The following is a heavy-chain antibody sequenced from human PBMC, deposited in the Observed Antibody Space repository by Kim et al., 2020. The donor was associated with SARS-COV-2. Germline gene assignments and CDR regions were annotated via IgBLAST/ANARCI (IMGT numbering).Heavy chain of an antibody. Sequence: GGSLRLSCATSGFNFDAYAIHWVRLVPGKGLEWVSLISRDGGDTYYVDSVKGRFTISRDSSKKSVFLQMNSLRSEDTALYYCVQGRQWLIINWGQGTQVTVSS. CDR2: ISRDGGDT. CDR1: GFNFDAYA. J-gene: IGHJ4*01. V-gene: IGHV3-43*02. D-gene: IGHD6-19*01. CDR3: VQGRQWLIIN.